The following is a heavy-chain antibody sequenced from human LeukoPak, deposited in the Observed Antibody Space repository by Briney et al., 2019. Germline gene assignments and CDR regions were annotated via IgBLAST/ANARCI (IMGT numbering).Heavy chain of an antibody. J-gene: IGHJ3*02. D-gene: IGHD4-17*01. CDR2: ISSSSSYI. CDR1: GFTFSSYS. Sequence: PGGSLRLSCAASGFTFSSYSMNWVRQAPGKGLEWVSSISSSSSYIYYADSVKGRFTISRDNAKNSLYLQMNSLRAEDTAVYYCARFGDYGDSTTEGDAFDIWGQGTMVTVSS. CDR3: ARFGDYGDSTTEGDAFDI. V-gene: IGHV3-21*01.